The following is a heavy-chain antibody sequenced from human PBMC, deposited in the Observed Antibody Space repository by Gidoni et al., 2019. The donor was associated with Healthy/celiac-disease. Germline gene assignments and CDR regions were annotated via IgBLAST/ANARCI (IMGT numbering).Heavy chain of an antibody. D-gene: IGHD6-19*01. CDR3: ARDLGQWLVPSWFDP. V-gene: IGHV3-48*04. CDR2: ISSSSSTI. CDR1: GFTFSSYS. J-gene: IGHJ5*02. Sequence: EVQLVESGGGLVQPGGSLRLSCAASGFTFSSYSMNWVRQAPGKGLEWVSYISSSSSTIYYADSVKGRFTISRDNAKNSLYLQMNSLRAEDTAVYYCARDLGQWLVPSWFDPWGQGTLVTVSS.